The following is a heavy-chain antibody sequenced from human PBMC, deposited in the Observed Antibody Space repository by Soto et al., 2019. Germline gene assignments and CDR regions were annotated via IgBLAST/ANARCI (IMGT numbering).Heavy chain of an antibody. CDR3: SRADYFGSGTLYYFDF. Sequence: PSETLSLTCAVYGGSFSVNYWSWIRQPPGKGLEWIGEINHSGSTNYNPSLKSRVTISIDTSKKQFSLRLSSVTAADTAVYYCSRADYFGSGTLYYFDFWGQGTSVTVSS. CDR1: GGSFSVNY. D-gene: IGHD3-10*01. CDR2: INHSGST. V-gene: IGHV4-34*01. J-gene: IGHJ4*02.